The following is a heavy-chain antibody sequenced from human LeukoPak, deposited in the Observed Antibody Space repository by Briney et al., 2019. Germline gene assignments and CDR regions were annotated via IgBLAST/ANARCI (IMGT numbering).Heavy chain of an antibody. V-gene: IGHV4-34*01. CDR3: ASGLWFGEPPLSF. CDR2: INHSGST. Sequence: SETLSLTCAVYGGSFSGYYWSWIRQPPGKGLEWIGEINHSGSTNYNPSLKSRVTISVDTSKNQFSLKLSSVTAADTAVYYRASGLWFGEPPLSFWGQGTLVTVSS. J-gene: IGHJ4*02. D-gene: IGHD3-10*01. CDR1: GGSFSGYY.